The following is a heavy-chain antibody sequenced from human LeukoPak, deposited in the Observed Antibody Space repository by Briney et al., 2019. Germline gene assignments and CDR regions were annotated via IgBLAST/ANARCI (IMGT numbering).Heavy chain of an antibody. CDR1: GGSISSGGYH. Sequence: SETLSLTCNVSGGSISSGGYHWRWIRQPPGKGLEWIGYIDHSGTTNYNPSLESRVTMSVDRSKNQFSLRLSSVTPADTAVYYCARENPGAPELWGQGSLVTVSS. CDR2: IDHSGTT. CDR3: ARENPGAPEL. V-gene: IGHV4-30-2*01. D-gene: IGHD1-26*01. J-gene: IGHJ1*01.